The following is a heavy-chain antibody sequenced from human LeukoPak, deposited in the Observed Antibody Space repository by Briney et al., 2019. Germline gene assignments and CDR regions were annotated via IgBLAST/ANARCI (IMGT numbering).Heavy chain of an antibody. Sequence: SSETLSLTCAVYGGSFSGYYWSWIRQPPGKGLEWIGEINHSGSTNYNPSLKSRVTISVDTSKNQFSLKLSSVTAADTAVYYCARRNPVGTMVRGVMGFDYWGQGTLVTVSS. CDR2: INHSGST. D-gene: IGHD3-10*01. CDR3: ARRNPVGTMVRGVMGFDY. CDR1: GGSFSGYY. V-gene: IGHV4-34*01. J-gene: IGHJ4*02.